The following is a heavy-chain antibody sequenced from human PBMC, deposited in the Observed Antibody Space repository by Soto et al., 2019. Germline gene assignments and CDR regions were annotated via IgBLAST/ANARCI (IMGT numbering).Heavy chain of an antibody. J-gene: IGHJ5*02. D-gene: IGHD2-15*01. CDR2: INHSGST. V-gene: IGHV4-34*01. CDR3: ARGFRFCSGGSCYSGWFDP. Sequence: QVQLQQWGAGLLKPSETLSLTCVVYGGSFSGYYWSWIRQPPGKGLEWIGEINHSGSTNYNPSLKGRVTISVDTSKSQFSLKLSSVTAADTAVYYCARGFRFCSGGSCYSGWFDPWGQGTLVTVSS. CDR1: GGSFSGYY.